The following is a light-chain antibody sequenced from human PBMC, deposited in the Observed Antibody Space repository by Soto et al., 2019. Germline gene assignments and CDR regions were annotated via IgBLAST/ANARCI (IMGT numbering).Light chain of an antibody. J-gene: IGLJ2*01. V-gene: IGLV2-14*01. CDR1: SSDIGGYNY. CDR3: SSYTSSSTLV. Sequence: QSVLTQPASVSESLGQSITISCTGTSSDIGGYNYVSWYQQHPGKAPKLMIYDVSNRPSGVSNRFSGSKSGNTASLTISGLQAEDEADYYYSSYTSSSTLVFGGGTKLTVL. CDR2: DVS.